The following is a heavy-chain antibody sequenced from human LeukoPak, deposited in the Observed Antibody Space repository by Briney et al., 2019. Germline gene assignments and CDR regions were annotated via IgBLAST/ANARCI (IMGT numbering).Heavy chain of an antibody. CDR1: GFTFSTYS. CDR2: IRHDSSDI. Sequence: GGSLRLSCAVSGFTFSTYSMNWVRQAPGKGLEWISFIRHDSSDIYYADSVKGRFTISRDNARDSLYLQMNSLRAEDTAVYYCARDWFGELIWGPGTLVTVSS. CDR3: ARDWFGELI. D-gene: IGHD3-10*01. V-gene: IGHV3-48*01. J-gene: IGHJ4*02.